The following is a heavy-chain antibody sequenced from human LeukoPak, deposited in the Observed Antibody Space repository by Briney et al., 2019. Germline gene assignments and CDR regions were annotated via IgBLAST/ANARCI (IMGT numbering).Heavy chain of an antibody. Sequence: GGSLSLSCVASGFSFDICAMSWVRLAPGKGPEWVSSIGGPTETFYADSVKGRFTVSRDNSQNTLYLQMNSLRAEDTAVYYCAKDATPRNSIWDYFGKWGQGALVTVST. V-gene: IGHV3-23*01. D-gene: IGHD4-23*01. CDR3: AKDATPRNSIWDYFGK. J-gene: IGHJ4*02. CDR2: IGGPTET. CDR1: GFSFDICA.